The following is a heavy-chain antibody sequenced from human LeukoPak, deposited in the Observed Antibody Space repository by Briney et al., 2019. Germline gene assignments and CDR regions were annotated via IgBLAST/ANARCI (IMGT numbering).Heavy chain of an antibody. J-gene: IGHJ4*02. CDR2: ISSSSSTI. CDR3: AKDSTTHDY. CDR1: GFTFSSYS. Sequence: GGSLRLSCAASGFTFSSYSMHWVRQAPGKGLEWVSYISSSSSTIYYADSVKGRFTISRDNAKNSLYLQMNSLRAEDTAVYYCAKDSTTHDYWGQGTLVTVSS. V-gene: IGHV3-48*01. D-gene: IGHD1-1*01.